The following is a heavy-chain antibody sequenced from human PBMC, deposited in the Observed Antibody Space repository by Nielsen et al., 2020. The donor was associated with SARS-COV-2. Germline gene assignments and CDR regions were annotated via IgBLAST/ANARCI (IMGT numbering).Heavy chain of an antibody. CDR3: NHYYAMDV. CDR2: IRSKTNNYET. Sequence: GESMKISCAASGFTFGDAILHWVRQASGKGLEWVGRIRSKTNNYETSYAASVKGRFTISRDESQNMAYLQMSRLKTDATAVYYCNHYYAMDVWGQGTTFPVSS. V-gene: IGHV3-73*01. J-gene: IGHJ6*02. CDR1: GFTFGDAI.